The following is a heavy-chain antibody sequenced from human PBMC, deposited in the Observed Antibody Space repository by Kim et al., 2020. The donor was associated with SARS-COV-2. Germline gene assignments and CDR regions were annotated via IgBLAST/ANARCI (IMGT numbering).Heavy chain of an antibody. Sequence: SETLSLTCAVYGGSFSGYYWSWIRQPPGKGLEWIGEINHSGSTNYNPSLKSRVTISANTSKNQFSLKLSSVTAADTAVYYCARGFGYDNYCGQGTLVTVSS. D-gene: IGHD3-22*01. CDR3: ARGFGYDNY. J-gene: IGHJ4*02. CDR1: GGSFSGYY. CDR2: INHSGST. V-gene: IGHV4-34*01.